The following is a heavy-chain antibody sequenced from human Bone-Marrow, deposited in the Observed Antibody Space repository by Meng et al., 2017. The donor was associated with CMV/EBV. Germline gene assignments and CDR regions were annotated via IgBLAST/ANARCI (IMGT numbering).Heavy chain of an antibody. J-gene: IGHJ4*02. D-gene: IGHD2-15*01. CDR3: AKDLGGPTDY. CDR2: INTDGSDT. CDR1: GFTFSNYW. V-gene: IGHV3-74*01. Sequence: GESLKISCAASGFTFSNYWMHWVRQAPGKGLVWVSHINTDGSDTNYADSVKGRFTISRDNSKNTLYLQMNSLRAEDTAVYYCAKDLGGPTDYWGQGTRVTVSS.